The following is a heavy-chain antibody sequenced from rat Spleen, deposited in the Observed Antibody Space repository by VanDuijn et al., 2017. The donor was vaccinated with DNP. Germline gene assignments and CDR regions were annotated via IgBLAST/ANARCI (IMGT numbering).Heavy chain of an antibody. CDR3: ARPPDGFYHVNWFAY. J-gene: IGHJ3*01. Sequence: EVQLVETGGGLVQPGKSLKLSCAASGFTFSDYYMSWVRQAPTMSLEWVASINPDGSRTYYRDSVKGRFTISRDNARTTLYLQMNSLRSEDTATYYCARPPDGFYHVNWFAYWGQGTLVTVSS. V-gene: IGHV5-22*01. CDR1: GFTFSDYY. D-gene: IGHD1-12*03. CDR2: INPDGSRT.